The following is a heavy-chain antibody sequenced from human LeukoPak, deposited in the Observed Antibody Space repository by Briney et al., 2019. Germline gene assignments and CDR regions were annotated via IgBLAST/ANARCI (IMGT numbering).Heavy chain of an antibody. D-gene: IGHD6-13*01. V-gene: IGHV1-2*04. CDR1: GYTFTGYY. Sequence: ASVKVSCKASGYTFTGYYMHWVRQAPGQGLKWMGWINPNSGGTNYAQKFQGWVTMTRDTSISTAYMELSRLRPDDTAVYYCARDVQGIAAAGYYFDYWGQGTLVTVSS. J-gene: IGHJ4*02. CDR3: ARDVQGIAAAGYYFDY. CDR2: INPNSGGT.